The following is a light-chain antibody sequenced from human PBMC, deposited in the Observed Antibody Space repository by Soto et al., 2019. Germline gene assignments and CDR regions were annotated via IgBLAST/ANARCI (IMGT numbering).Light chain of an antibody. J-gene: IGKJ1*01. CDR2: AAS. CDR3: QQTYSFPWT. Sequence: IQMTQSPSSLSASVGDRVTITCRASQSISTSLNWFQHKPGQAPKLLIYAASSLHSGVPSRFSGSGSGTEFTLTISSLQPEDFATYYCQQTYSFPWTFGQGTKVEIK. V-gene: IGKV1-39*01. CDR1: QSISTS.